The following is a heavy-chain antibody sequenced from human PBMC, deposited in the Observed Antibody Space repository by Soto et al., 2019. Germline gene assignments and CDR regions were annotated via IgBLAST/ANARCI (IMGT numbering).Heavy chain of an antibody. CDR2: IKQDGREK. CDR3: ARWDWGGYYFDY. D-gene: IGHD7-27*01. V-gene: IGHV3-7*01. CDR1: GFTFSTYW. Sequence: GGSLRLSCAAAGFTFSTYWLGWVRRAPGKGLERVANIKQDGREKYYVDSVKGRFTISRDNAKNSLDLQMNSLRAEDTAVYYCARWDWGGYYFDYWGQGTLVTVS. J-gene: IGHJ4*02.